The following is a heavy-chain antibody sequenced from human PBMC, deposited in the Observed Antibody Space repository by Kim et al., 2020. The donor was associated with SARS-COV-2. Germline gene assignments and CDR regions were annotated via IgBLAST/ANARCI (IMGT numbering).Heavy chain of an antibody. D-gene: IGHD3-9*01. Sequence: SETLSLTCTVSGGSVSSGSYYWSWIRHPPGKGLEWIGYIYYSGSTNYNPSLKSRVTISVDTSKNQFSLKLSSVTAADTAVYYCARGVLSYDILTGYYISGAEYFQHWGQGTLVTVSS. V-gene: IGHV4-61*01. CDR2: IYYSGST. CDR3: ARGVLSYDILTGYYISGAEYFQH. CDR1: GGSVSSGSYY. J-gene: IGHJ1*01.